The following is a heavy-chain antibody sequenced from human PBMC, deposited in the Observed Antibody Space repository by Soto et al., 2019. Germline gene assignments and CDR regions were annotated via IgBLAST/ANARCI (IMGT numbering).Heavy chain of an antibody. CDR1: GFTFSSYG. D-gene: IGHD7-27*01. J-gene: IGHJ6*02. CDR3: ARGNWAYYYYYGMDV. Sequence: GGSLRLSCVASGFTFSSYGMHWVRQAPGKGLEWVAVISYDGSNKYYADSVKGRFTISRDNSKNTLYLQMNSLRAEDTAVYYIARGNWAYYYYYGMDVWGQGTTVTVSS. V-gene: IGHV3-30*03. CDR2: ISYDGSNK.